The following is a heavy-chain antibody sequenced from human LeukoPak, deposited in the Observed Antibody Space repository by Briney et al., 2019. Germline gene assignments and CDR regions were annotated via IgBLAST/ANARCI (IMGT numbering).Heavy chain of an antibody. CDR3: ARVITVGSYYMDV. V-gene: IGHV4-34*01. CDR1: GGSFSGYY. D-gene: IGHD3-22*01. J-gene: IGHJ6*03. Sequence: SETLSLTCAVYGGSFSGYYWSWIRQPPGKGLEWIRQINHSGSTNYNPSLKSRVTISVDTSKNQFSLKLSSVTAADTAVYYCARVITVGSYYMDVWGKGTTVTISS. CDR2: INHSGST.